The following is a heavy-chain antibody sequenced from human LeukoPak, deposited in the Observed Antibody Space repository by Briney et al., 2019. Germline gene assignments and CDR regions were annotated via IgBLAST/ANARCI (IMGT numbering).Heavy chain of an antibody. V-gene: IGHV4-59*01. CDR2: IYYSGST. Sequence: SETLSLTCTVSGGPISSYYWSWIRQPPGKGLEWIGYIYYSGSTNYNPSLKSRVTISVDTSKNQFSLKLSSVTAADTAVYYCARAALTTVSDFDYWGQGTLVTVSS. CDR3: ARAALTTVSDFDY. J-gene: IGHJ4*02. D-gene: IGHD4-17*01. CDR1: GGPISSYY.